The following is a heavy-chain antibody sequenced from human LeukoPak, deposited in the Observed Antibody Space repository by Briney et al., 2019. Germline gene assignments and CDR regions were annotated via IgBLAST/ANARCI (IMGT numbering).Heavy chain of an antibody. J-gene: IGHJ6*03. CDR2: IGYDGSNK. V-gene: IGHV3-30*02. Sequence: GGSLRLSCAASGFTFSSYGMHWVRQAPGKGLEWVAFIGYDGSNKDYGDSVKGRFTISRDNSTNTVYLQMNSLRAEDTAVYYCAKGYDTTYYFYYFMDVWGKGTTVTISS. D-gene: IGHD3-22*01. CDR1: GFTFSSYG. CDR3: AKGYDTTYYFYYFMDV.